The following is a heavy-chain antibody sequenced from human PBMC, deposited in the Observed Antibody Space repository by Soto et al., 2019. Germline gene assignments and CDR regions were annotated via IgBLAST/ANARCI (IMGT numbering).Heavy chain of an antibody. CDR1: GFTVNTSY. V-gene: IGHV3-23*01. CDR2: ISGSGGGT. J-gene: IGHJ4*02. D-gene: IGHD1-26*01. Sequence: GGSLRLCCAASGFTVNTSYMSWVRQAPGKGLEWVSTISGSGGGTYYADSVKGRFTISRDNSKNTLYLQMNSLRAEDTAIYFCAKDARYSGSYYGFDYWGQGTLVTVSS. CDR3: AKDARYSGSYYGFDY.